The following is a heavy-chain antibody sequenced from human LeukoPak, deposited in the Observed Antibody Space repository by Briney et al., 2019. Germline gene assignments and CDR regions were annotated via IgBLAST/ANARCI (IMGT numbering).Heavy chain of an antibody. Sequence: ASVKVSCKASGYTFTTYGISWVRQAPGQGLEWMGTIIPIFDRPNYAQKFEGRVTITADKSTNTTYMEISSLTSGDTAVYYCARDAQWELRALDVWGRGTMVIVSS. D-gene: IGHD4-23*01. CDR2: IIPIFDRP. J-gene: IGHJ3*01. CDR1: GYTFTTYG. V-gene: IGHV1-69*04. CDR3: ARDAQWELRALDV.